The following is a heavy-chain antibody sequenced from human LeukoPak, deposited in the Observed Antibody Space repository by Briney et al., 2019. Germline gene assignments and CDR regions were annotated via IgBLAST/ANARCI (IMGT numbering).Heavy chain of an antibody. V-gene: IGHV3-7*01. CDR1: GFTFSNYW. D-gene: IGHD3-3*01. CDR2: IKQDGSEK. J-gene: IGHJ6*03. CDR3: ARDNGVVHGVYYMDV. Sequence: PGGSLRLSCAASGFTFSNYWMTWVRQSPRKGLEWVADIKQDGSEKLYVKSVRGRLTISRDNAKMSLFLQMNSLRAEDTAVYYCARDNGVVHGVYYMDVWGKGTTVTVS.